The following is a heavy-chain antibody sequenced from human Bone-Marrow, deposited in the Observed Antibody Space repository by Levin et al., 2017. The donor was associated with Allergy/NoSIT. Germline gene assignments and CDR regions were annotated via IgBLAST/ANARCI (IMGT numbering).Heavy chain of an antibody. J-gene: IGHJ6*02. D-gene: IGHD3-16*01. CDR2: IIPILGIA. CDR1: GGTFSSYA. CDR3: ARAFTQMILYYGMDV. V-gene: IGHV1-69*04. Sequence: SVKVSCKASGGTFSSYAISWVRQAPGQGLEWMGRIIPILGIANYAQKFQGRVTITADKSTSTAYMELSSLRSEDTAVYYCARAFTQMILYYGMDVWGQGTTVTVSS.